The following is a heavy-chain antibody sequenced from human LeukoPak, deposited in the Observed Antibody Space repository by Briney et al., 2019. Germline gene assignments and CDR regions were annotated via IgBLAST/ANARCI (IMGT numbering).Heavy chain of an antibody. CDR3: AKIRVVFNWNYAYYFDN. D-gene: IGHD1-7*01. V-gene: IGHV3-30*18. J-gene: IGHJ4*02. Sequence: GGSLRLSCAASGFTFSSYGMHWVRQAPGKGLEWVAVISYDGHDKYYADSVKGRFTISRDNSKNMLYLQMNSLRAEDTAVYYCAKIRVVFNWNYAYYFDNWGQGTLVTVSS. CDR1: GFTFSSYG. CDR2: ISYDGHDK.